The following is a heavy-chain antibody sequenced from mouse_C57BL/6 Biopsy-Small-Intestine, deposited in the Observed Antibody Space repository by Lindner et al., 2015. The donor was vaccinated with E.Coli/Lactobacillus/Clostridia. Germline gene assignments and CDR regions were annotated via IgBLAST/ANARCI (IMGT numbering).Heavy chain of an antibody. CDR1: GYSFTDFN. D-gene: IGHD2-13*01. J-gene: IGHJ2*01. V-gene: IGHV1-39*01. CDR2: INPNYGTT. CDR3: ARTIYYGAFDY. Sequence: VQLQESGPELVKPGASVKISCKASGYSFTDFNMNWVKQSSGERLERIGVINPNYGTTSYNQNFKGKATLTVDQSSSTAYMQLNSLTSEDSAVYYCARTIYYGAFDYWGQGTTLTVSA.